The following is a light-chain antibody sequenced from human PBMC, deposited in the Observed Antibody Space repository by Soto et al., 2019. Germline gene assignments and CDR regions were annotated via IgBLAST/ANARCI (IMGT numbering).Light chain of an antibody. CDR3: SSYTGSSTYV. J-gene: IGLJ1*01. CDR2: DVS. V-gene: IGLV2-14*03. CDR1: ISDVGGYNY. Sequence: QSALTQPASVSGSPGQSITISCTGTISDVGGYNYVSWYQQHPGKAPKLMIFDVSNRPSGVSNRFSGSKSGYTASLTISGLHAEDEADYYCSSYTGSSTYVVGTGTKLTVL.